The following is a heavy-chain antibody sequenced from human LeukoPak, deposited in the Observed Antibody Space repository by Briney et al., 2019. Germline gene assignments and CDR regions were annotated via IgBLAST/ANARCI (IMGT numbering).Heavy chain of an antibody. CDR3: ARRTDSGYDLGYFDD. CDR1: GYSFTSYW. J-gene: IGHJ4*02. CDR2: IYPGDSDT. D-gene: IGHD5-12*01. Sequence: GESLKISCKGSGYSFTSYWIGWVRQMPGKGLGWMGIIYPGDSDTRYSPSFQGQVTISADKSISTAYLPWSSLKASDTAMYYYARRTDSGYDLGYFDDWGQGTLVSVSS. V-gene: IGHV5-51*01.